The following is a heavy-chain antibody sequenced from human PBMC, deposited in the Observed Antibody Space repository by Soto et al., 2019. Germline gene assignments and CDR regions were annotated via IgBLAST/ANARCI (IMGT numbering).Heavy chain of an antibody. CDR1: GGSISSGGYY. Sequence: SETLSLTCTVSGGSISSGGYYWSWIRQHPGKGLEWIGYIYYSGSTYYNPSLKSRVTISVDTSKNQFSLKLSSVTAADTAVYYCARIRGVHTPKIYYYYGMDVWGQGTTVTVSS. V-gene: IGHV4-31*03. CDR3: ARIRGVHTPKIYYYYGMDV. D-gene: IGHD3-10*01. CDR2: IYYSGST. J-gene: IGHJ6*02.